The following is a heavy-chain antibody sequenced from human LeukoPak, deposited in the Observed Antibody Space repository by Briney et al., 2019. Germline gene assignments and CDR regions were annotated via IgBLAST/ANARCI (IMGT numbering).Heavy chain of an antibody. CDR3: ARVPVYNNWFDP. V-gene: IGHV1-3*03. J-gene: IGHJ5*02. CDR2: INAGNGNT. Sequence: GASVKVSCKASGYTFTSYAMHWVRQAPGQRLEWMGWINAGNGNTKYSQEFQGRVSITRDTSASTVYMELSSQRSEDTAVYYCARVPVYNNWFDPWGQGTLVTVSS. CDR1: GYTFTSYA. D-gene: IGHD5/OR15-5a*01.